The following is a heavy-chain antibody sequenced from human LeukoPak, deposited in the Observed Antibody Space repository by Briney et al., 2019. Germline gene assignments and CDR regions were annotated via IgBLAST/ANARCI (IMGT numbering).Heavy chain of an antibody. CDR2: IRTYNGNT. Sequence: ASVKVSCKASGYTFIAYGISWARQAPGQGLEWMGWIRTYNGNTNYAQKLQGRVTMTTDTSTSTAYMELRSLRSDDTAVYYCARDSEGLDYWGQGTLVTVSS. D-gene: IGHD1-14*01. CDR3: ARDSEGLDY. J-gene: IGHJ4*02. V-gene: IGHV1-18*01. CDR1: GYTFIAYG.